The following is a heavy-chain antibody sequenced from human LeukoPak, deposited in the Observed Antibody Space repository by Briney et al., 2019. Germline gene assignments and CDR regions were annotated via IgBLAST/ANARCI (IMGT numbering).Heavy chain of an antibody. CDR3: AKDRGLGYCSGGSCYPDDY. V-gene: IGHV3-23*01. Sequence: GGSLRLSCAASGFTFSSYAMSWVRQAPGKELEWVSAISGSGGSTYYADSVKGRFTISRDNSKNTLYLQMNSLRAEDTAVYYCAKDRGLGYCSGGSCYPDDYWGQGTLVTVSS. CDR2: ISGSGGST. J-gene: IGHJ4*02. CDR1: GFTFSSYA. D-gene: IGHD2-15*01.